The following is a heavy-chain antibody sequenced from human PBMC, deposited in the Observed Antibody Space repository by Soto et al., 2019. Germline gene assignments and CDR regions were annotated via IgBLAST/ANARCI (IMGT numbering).Heavy chain of an antibody. CDR2: IIDSGTTI. CDR3: ARESEDLTSNFDY. J-gene: IGHJ4*02. Sequence: PGGSLRLSCAASGFSFGDYYMSWVRQAPGQGLEWISYIIDSGTTIYYADSVKGRFTVSRDNAKNSVYLEMNSLSAEDTAVYYCARESEDLTSNFDYWGQGTLVTVSS. CDR1: GFSFGDYY. V-gene: IGHV3-11*04.